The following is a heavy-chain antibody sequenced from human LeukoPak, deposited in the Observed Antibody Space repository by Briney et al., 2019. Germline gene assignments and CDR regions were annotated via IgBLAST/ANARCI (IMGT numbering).Heavy chain of an antibody. CDR3: ARVGDSSSGYVGVLPRYYFDY. D-gene: IGHD6-13*01. CDR1: GYTFTSYY. CDR2: INHSGGST. J-gene: IGHJ4*02. V-gene: IGHV1-46*01. Sequence: ASVKVSCKASGYTFTSYYMHWVGQPPAQGVEWMGIINHSGGSTSDAQKFQGRVTMTRDTSTSTVYMELSSLRSEDTAVYYCARVGDSSSGYVGVLPRYYFDYWGQGTLVTVSS.